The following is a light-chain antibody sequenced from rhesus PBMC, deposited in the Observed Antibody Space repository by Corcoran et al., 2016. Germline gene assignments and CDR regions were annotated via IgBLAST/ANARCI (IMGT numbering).Light chain of an antibody. V-gene: IGKV1-22*01. CDR2: KAS. CDR3: QQYSSRPLT. Sequence: DIQMTQSPSSLSASVGDTVTITCRASQGISSWLAWYQQKQGKAPKLLIYKASSLQSGVPSRFSGSGSGTDFTLTISSLQSEDFATYYGQQYSSRPLTFGGGTKVELK. J-gene: IGKJ4*01. CDR1: QGISSW.